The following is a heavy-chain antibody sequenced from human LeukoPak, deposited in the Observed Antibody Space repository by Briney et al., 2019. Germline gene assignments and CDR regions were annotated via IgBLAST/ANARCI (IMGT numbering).Heavy chain of an antibody. CDR2: IYYSGST. Sequence: SETLSLTCAVSGGSMSNYYWTWIRQSPGKGLEWIAYIYYSGSTNYNPSLKSRVTISVDTSENQFSLKLSSVTAADTAVYYCARGWGYCSSSSCYRAHFDYWGQGTLVTVSS. CDR3: ARGWGYCSSSSCYRAHFDY. CDR1: GGSMSNYY. D-gene: IGHD2-2*02. J-gene: IGHJ4*02. V-gene: IGHV4-59*12.